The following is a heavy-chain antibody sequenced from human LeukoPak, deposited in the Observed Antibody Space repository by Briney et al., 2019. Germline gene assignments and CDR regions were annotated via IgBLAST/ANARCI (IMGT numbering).Heavy chain of an antibody. J-gene: IGHJ6*03. CDR2: INHSGST. V-gene: IGHV4-34*01. D-gene: IGHD5-18*01. CDR1: GGSFSGYY. Sequence: SETLSLTCAVYGGSFSGYYWSWIRQPPGKGLEWIGEINHSGSTNYNPSLKSRVTISVDTSKKQFSLKLSSVTAAAAAVYYCARSTEGGYAYGYFYYYSMYVWGKGTTVTISS. CDR3: ARSTEGGYAYGYFYYYSMYV.